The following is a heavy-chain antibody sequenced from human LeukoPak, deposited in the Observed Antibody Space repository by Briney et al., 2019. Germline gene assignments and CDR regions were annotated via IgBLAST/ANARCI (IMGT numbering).Heavy chain of an antibody. D-gene: IGHD6-19*01. CDR1: GFTVSSNY. CDR2: IYSGGST. V-gene: IGHV3-66*02. Sequence: PGGSLRPSCAASGFTVSSNYMSWVRQAPGKGLEWVSVIYSGGSTYYADSVKGRFTISRDNSKNTLYLQMNSLRAEDTAVYYCARGGSSGPMDYWGQGTLVTVSS. J-gene: IGHJ4*02. CDR3: ARGGSSGPMDY.